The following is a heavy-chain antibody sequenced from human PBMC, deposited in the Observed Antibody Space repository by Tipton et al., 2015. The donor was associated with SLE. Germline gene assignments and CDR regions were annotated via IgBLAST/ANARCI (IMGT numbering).Heavy chain of an antibody. D-gene: IGHD5-24*01. Sequence: TLSLTCSVSGASISSSGYYWGWIRQPPGKGLEWIGEINHSGSTNYNPSLKSRVTISVDTSKNQFSLKLSSVTAADTAVYYCARGVIMATPDYWGQGTLVTVSS. CDR1: GASISSSGYY. CDR2: INHSGST. V-gene: IGHV4-39*07. J-gene: IGHJ4*02. CDR3: ARGVIMATPDY.